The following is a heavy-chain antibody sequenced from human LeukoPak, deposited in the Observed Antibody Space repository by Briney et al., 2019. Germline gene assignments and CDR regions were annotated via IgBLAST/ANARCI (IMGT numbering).Heavy chain of an antibody. CDR1: GGSFSGYY. J-gene: IGHJ4*02. CDR3: ARRRITMIVVVTHFDY. V-gene: IGHV4-34*01. D-gene: IGHD3-22*01. CDR2: INHSGST. Sequence: PSETLSLTCAVYGGSFSGYYWSWIRQPPGKGLEWIGEINHSGSTNYNPSLKSRVTISVDTSKNQFSLKLSSVTAADTAVYYCARRRITMIVVVTHFDYWGQGTLVTVSS.